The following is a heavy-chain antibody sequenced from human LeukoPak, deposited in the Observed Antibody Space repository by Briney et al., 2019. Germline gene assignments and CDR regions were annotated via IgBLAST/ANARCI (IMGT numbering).Heavy chain of an antibody. CDR3: ARTHLYSSGWPDAFDI. V-gene: IGHV5-51*01. J-gene: IGHJ3*02. D-gene: IGHD6-19*01. CDR1: GYNFTPYW. CDR2: TFAGYSYT. Sequence: GASLKISCQSSGYNFTPYWIVWVRQMPGKGLEWMGITFAGYSYTIYSPSFQGQVTISVDKSISTAYLQWSSLKASDTAMYYCARTHLYSSGWPDAFDIWGQGTMVTVSS.